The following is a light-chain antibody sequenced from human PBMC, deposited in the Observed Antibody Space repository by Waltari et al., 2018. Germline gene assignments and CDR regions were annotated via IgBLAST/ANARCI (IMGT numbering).Light chain of an antibody. V-gene: IGLV2-11*01. CDR2: DVN. CDR3: CSYAGNYLRV. CDR1: SSDVGYYNY. J-gene: IGLJ2*01. Sequence: QSALTQPRSVSGSPGQSVTISCTGTSSDVGYYNYVSWYQQQPGKAPKVIIYDVNGQPSGVPDRFSGSKSGNTASLTISGLQAEDEADYYCCSYAGNYLRVFGGGTKLTVL.